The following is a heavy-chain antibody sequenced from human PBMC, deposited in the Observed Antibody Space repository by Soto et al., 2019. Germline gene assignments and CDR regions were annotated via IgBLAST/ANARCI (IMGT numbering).Heavy chain of an antibody. CDR2: IIPIFGTA. CDR1: GGTFSSYA. Sequence: QVQLVQSGAEVKKPGSSVEVSCKASGGTFSSYAISWVRQAPGQGLEWMGGIIPIFGTANYAQKFQGRVTITADESTSTAYMELSSLRSEDTAVYYCARFSVDTAMVRNYYYYYGMDVWGQGTTVTVSS. J-gene: IGHJ6*02. D-gene: IGHD5-18*01. CDR3: ARFSVDTAMVRNYYYYYGMDV. V-gene: IGHV1-69*01.